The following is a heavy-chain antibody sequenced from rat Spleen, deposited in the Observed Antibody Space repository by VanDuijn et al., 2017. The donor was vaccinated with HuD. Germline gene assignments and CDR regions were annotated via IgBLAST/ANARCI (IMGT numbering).Heavy chain of an antibody. D-gene: IGHD3-1*01. V-gene: IGHV2-4*01. CDR2: IWNGGST. Sequence: QVQLKESGPGLVQPSQTLSLTCSVSGFSLTSYGVSWVRQPPGKGLEWIGAIWNGGSTDYNSALKSRLSISRDTSKSQVFLKMDSLQPEDTGTYYCARHPWGGAPYYWGQGVMVTVSS. CDR1: GFSLTSYG. J-gene: IGHJ2*01. CDR3: ARHPWGGAPYY.